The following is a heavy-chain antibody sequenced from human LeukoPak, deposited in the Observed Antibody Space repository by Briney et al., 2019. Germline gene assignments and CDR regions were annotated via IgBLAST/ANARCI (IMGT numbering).Heavy chain of an antibody. Sequence: PGGSLRLSCAASGFTFSGSAMHWVRQASGKGLEWVGRIRSKANSYATAYAASVKGRFTISRDDSKNTAYLQMNSLKTEDTAVYYCTRHRPDITLVRGGYYYMDVWGKGTTVTVSS. D-gene: IGHD3-10*01. J-gene: IGHJ6*03. CDR1: GFTFSGSA. CDR2: IRSKANSYAT. CDR3: TRHRPDITLVRGGYYYMDV. V-gene: IGHV3-73*01.